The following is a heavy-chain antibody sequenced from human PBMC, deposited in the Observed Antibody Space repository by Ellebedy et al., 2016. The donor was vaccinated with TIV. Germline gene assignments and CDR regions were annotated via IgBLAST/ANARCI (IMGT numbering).Heavy chain of an antibody. V-gene: IGHV1-2*02. CDR1: GYTFTGYF. J-gene: IGHJ4*02. CDR3: ARVRHEIVYDY. D-gene: IGHD2/OR15-2a*01. CDR2: INPDSGST. Sequence: ASVKVSCKVSGYTFTGYFIHWVRQAPGQGLEWMGWINPDSGSTKSAQKFQGRVTMTRDTSISTANMELRRLISGDTAVYYCARVRHEIVYDYWGQGTVVTVSS.